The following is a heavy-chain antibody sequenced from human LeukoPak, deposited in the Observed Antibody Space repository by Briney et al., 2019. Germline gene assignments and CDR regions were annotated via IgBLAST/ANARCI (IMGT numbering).Heavy chain of an antibody. D-gene: IGHD5-18*01. CDR3: ARRSTRGYSYGYDY. CDR2: ISAYNGNT. V-gene: IGHV1-18*01. Sequence: GASVKVSFKASGYTFTIYGISWVRQAPGQGLEWMGWISAYNGNTNYAQKLQGRVTMTTDTSTSTAYMELRSLRSDDTAVYYCARRSTRGYSYGYDYWGQGTLVTVSS. CDR1: GYTFTIYG. J-gene: IGHJ4*02.